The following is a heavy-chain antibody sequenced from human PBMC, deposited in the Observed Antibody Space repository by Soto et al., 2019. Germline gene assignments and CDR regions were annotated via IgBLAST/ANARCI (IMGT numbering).Heavy chain of an antibody. CDR3: AREVERRLLWFGELSQNWFDP. CDR1: GGSISSGDYY. V-gene: IGHV4-30-4*01. D-gene: IGHD3-10*01. CDR2: IYYSGST. J-gene: IGHJ5*02. Sequence: SETLSLTCTVSGGSISSGDYYWSWIRQPPGKGLEWIGYIYYSGSTYYNPSLKSRVTISVDTSKNQFSLKLSSVTAADTAVYYCAREVERRLLWFGELSQNWFDPRGQGTLVTVSS.